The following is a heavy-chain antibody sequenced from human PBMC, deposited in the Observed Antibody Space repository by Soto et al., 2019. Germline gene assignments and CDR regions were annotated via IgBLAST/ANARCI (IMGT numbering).Heavy chain of an antibody. CDR2: ILPIFGTP. D-gene: IGHD3-16*01. Sequence: ASVKVSCKASGGTFSNSAIIWVRQAPGQGLEWMGGILPIFGTPNYAQKFQGRLTISADEFSSTAYMELSSLRSEDTAVYYCAGLTHGVWGQGTLVTVSS. CDR1: GGTFSNSA. CDR3: AGLTHGV. V-gene: IGHV1-69*13. J-gene: IGHJ4*02.